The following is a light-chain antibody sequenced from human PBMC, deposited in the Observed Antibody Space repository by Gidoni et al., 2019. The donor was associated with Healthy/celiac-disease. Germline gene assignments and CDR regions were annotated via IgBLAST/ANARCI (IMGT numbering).Light chain of an antibody. CDR1: QSLLHSNGYNY. V-gene: IGKV2-28*01. CDR3: MQALQTWT. Sequence: DIVMTQSPLSLPVTPGEPASISCRSSQSLLHSNGYNYLDWYMQKPGKSPQLLIYLVSNRASGVPDRVSGSGSGTEFTLKISRVEAEDVGVYYCMQALQTWTFGQGTKVEIK. J-gene: IGKJ1*01. CDR2: LVS.